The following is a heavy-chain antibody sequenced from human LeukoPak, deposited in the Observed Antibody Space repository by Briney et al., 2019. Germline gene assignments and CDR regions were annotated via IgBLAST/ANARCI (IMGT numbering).Heavy chain of an antibody. V-gene: IGHV1-2*02. CDR1: GYTFTSYY. J-gene: IGHJ3*02. Sequence: ASVTVSCMASGYTFTSYYMHGVRQAPGQGREWMGWINPNSGGTNYAQKFQGRVTMTRDRSISTAYMELSRLRSDDTAVYYCARDIPRSRIDAFDIWGQGTMVTVSS. CDR3: ARDIPRSRIDAFDI. CDR2: INPNSGGT.